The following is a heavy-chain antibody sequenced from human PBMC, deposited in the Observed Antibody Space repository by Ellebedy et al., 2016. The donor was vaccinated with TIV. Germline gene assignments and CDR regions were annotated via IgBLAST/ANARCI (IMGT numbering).Heavy chain of an antibody. J-gene: IGHJ4*02. CDR1: GFTLSSYD. D-gene: IGHD4-17*01. CDR3: ASHGDLRYCDH. Sequence: GGSLRLXXAASGFTLSSYDIYWVRQVPGKGLQWVSVIGTEGDTYFSGSVKGRFTLSRENAKNSLFLEMTSLRAGDTAVYYCASHGDLRYCDHWGQGTLVTVSS. V-gene: IGHV3-13*04. CDR2: IGTEGDT.